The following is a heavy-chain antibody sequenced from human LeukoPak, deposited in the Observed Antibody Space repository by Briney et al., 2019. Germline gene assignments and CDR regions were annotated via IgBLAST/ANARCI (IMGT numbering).Heavy chain of an antibody. CDR1: GFIVSNNY. Sequence: PGGSLRLSCAASGFIVSNNYMSWVRQAPGKGLEWVAVISYDGSNKYYADSVKGRFTISRDNSKNTLYLQMNSLRAEDTAVYYCARSAPIHRSEYSSSPGGDYWGQGTLVTVSS. J-gene: IGHJ4*02. V-gene: IGHV3-30-3*01. CDR2: ISYDGSNK. D-gene: IGHD6-6*01. CDR3: ARSAPIHRSEYSSSPGGDY.